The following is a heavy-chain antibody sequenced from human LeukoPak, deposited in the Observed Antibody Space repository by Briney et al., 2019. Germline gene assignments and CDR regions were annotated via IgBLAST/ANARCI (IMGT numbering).Heavy chain of an antibody. Sequence: ASVKVSCKASGGTFSSYAISWVRQATGQGLEWMGWMNPNSGNTGYAQKFQGRVTMTRNTSISTAYMELSSLRSEDTAVYYCARTCGRDGYNYNYWGQGTLVTVSS. CDR2: MNPNSGNT. J-gene: IGHJ4*02. D-gene: IGHD5-24*01. CDR1: GGTFSSYA. V-gene: IGHV1-8*02. CDR3: ARTCGRDGYNYNY.